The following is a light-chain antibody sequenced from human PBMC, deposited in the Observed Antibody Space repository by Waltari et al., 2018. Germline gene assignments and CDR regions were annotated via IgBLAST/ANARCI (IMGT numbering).Light chain of an antibody. J-gene: IGKJ2*01. CDR2: GAS. CDR3: QQYNNWPYT. V-gene: IGKV3-15*01. Sequence: EIVLTQSPATLSVSPGERATPSSRASQTVSSNLSWYQQKPGQAAKLLIYGASARATDIPARFSGSGYGTEYTRARSSMQSEDLAGYYCQQYNNWPYTLGQGTKLEIK. CDR1: QTVSSN.